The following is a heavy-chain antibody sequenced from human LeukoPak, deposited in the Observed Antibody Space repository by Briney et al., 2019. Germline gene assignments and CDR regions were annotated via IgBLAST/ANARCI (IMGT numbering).Heavy chain of an antibody. V-gene: IGHV3-7*01. CDR2: MNQDGSGK. CDR1: GFTFSSHW. J-gene: IGHJ6*03. Sequence: GGSLRLSRVASGFTFSSHWMSWVRQAPGKGLEWVANMNQDGSGKYYVASVKGRFIISRDNAKNSLYLQMYSLRAEDTAVYYCARDPVYSYGKGPNYYYYMDVWGKGTTVTVSS. CDR3: ARDPVYSYGKGPNYYYYMDV. D-gene: IGHD5-18*01.